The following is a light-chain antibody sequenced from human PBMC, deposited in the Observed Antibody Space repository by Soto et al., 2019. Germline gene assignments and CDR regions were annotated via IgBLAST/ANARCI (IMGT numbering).Light chain of an antibody. Sequence: EIVLTQSPGTLSLSPGERATLSCRASQSVSSSYLAWYQQKPGQAPRPLIYGASSRAIGIPDRFSGSGSGTDFTITISRLEPEDFAVYYWQQHGISPGPFGQGTKVEIK. CDR2: GAS. CDR3: QQHGISPGP. V-gene: IGKV3-20*01. CDR1: QSVSSSY. J-gene: IGKJ1*01.